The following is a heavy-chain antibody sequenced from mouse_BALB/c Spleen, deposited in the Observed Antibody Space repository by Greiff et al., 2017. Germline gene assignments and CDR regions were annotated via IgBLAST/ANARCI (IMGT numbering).Heavy chain of an antibody. CDR3: ARKGYYRYAMDY. J-gene: IGHJ4*01. CDR2: INPDSSTI. Sequence: EVKLLESGGGLVQPGGSLKLSCAASGFDFSRYWMSWVRQAPGKGLEWIGEINPDSSTINYTPSPKDKFIISRDNAKNTLYLQMSKVRSEDTALYYCARKGYYRYAMDYWGQGTSVTVSS. D-gene: IGHD2-14*01. CDR1: GFDFSRYW. V-gene: IGHV4-1*02.